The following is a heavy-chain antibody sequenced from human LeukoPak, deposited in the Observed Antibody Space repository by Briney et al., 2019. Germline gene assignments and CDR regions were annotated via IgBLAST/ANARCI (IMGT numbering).Heavy chain of an antibody. CDR2: MNPNSGNT. D-gene: IGHD3-10*01. V-gene: IGHV1-8*01. Sequence: ASVKVSCKASGYTFTSYDINWVRQATGQGLEWMGWMNPNSGNTGYAQKLQGRVTMTTDTSTSTAYMELRSLRSDDTAVYYCARDDTELVDYWGQGTLVTVSS. CDR1: GYTFTSYD. CDR3: ARDDTELVDY. J-gene: IGHJ4*02.